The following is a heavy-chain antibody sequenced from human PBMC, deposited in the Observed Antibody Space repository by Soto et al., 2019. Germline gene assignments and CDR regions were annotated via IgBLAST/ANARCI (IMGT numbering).Heavy chain of an antibody. J-gene: IGHJ6*02. CDR1: GGTFSSYA. CDR2: IIPIFGTA. D-gene: IGHD3-22*01. CDR3: AKDDYYYDSPVYYYYGMDV. Sequence: QVQLVQSGAGVKKPGSSVKVSCKASGGTFSSYAISWVRQAPGQGLEWMGGIIPIFGTANYAQKFQGRVTITADESTSTAYMELSSLRSEDTAVYYCAKDDYYYDSPVYYYYGMDVWGQGTTVTVSS. V-gene: IGHV1-69*01.